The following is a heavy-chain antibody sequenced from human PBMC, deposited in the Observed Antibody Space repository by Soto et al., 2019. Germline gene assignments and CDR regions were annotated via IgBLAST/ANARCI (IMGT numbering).Heavy chain of an antibody. J-gene: IGHJ4*02. CDR1: GESYNPYF. CDR2: INQSGGT. V-gene: IGHV4-34*02. D-gene: IGHD3-16*01. CDR3: AIGQGGTNY. Sequence: QVHVQQWGAGLLKPSETLSLTCAVSGESYNPYFWSWVRQPPGKGLEWIVEINQSGGTYYNPSLKSRLAISPATSKNQLSLTLNAVAAAETAMYYCAIGQGGTNYWGQGTLVTVSS.